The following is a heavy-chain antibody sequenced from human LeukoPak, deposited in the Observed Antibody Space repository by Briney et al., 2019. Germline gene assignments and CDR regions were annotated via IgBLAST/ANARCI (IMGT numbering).Heavy chain of an antibody. Sequence: SETLSLTCAVYGGSFSGYYWSWIRQPPGKGLEWIGEINHSGSTNYNPSLKSRVTISVDTSKNQFSLKLSSVTAADTAVYYCARDRDEYYDFWSGYYRGHYFDYWGQGTLVTVSS. CDR1: GGSFSGYY. D-gene: IGHD3-3*01. V-gene: IGHV4-34*01. J-gene: IGHJ4*02. CDR2: INHSGST. CDR3: ARDRDEYYDFWSGYYRGHYFDY.